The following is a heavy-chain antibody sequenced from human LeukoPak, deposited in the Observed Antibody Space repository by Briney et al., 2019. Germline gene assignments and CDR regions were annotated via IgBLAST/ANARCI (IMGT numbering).Heavy chain of an antibody. V-gene: IGHV4-34*01. Sequence: PSETLSLTCAVYGWSFSGYYWSWIRQPPGKGLEWIGEINHSGSTNYNPSLKSRVTISVDTSKNQFSLKLSSVTAADTAVYYCANLDSSGYYYVFDYWGQGTLVTVSS. CDR1: GWSFSGYY. D-gene: IGHD3-22*01. J-gene: IGHJ4*02. CDR2: INHSGST. CDR3: ANLDSSGYYYVFDY.